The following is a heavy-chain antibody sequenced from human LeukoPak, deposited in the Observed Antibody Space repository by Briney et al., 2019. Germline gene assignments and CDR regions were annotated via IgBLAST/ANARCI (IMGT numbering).Heavy chain of an antibody. CDR2: IRYDGSNK. D-gene: IGHD6-13*01. Sequence: PGGSLRLSCAASGFSFSNYGIHWVRQAPGKGLEWVAFIRYDGSNKYYADSVKGRFTISRDNSKNTLYLHMNSLRAEDTAVYYCAKVSSSSWYGSTYYYYYMDVWGKGTTVTISS. CDR1: GFSFSNYG. V-gene: IGHV3-30*02. CDR3: AKVSSSSWYGSTYYYYYMDV. J-gene: IGHJ6*03.